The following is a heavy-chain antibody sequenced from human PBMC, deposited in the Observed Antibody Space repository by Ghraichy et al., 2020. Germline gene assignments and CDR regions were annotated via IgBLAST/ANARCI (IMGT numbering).Heavy chain of an antibody. D-gene: IGHD1-14*01. Sequence: GGSLRLSCAASGFTFSSYWMSWVRQAPGKGLEWVANIKQDGSEKYYVDSVKGRFTISRDNAKNSLYLQMNSLRAEDTAVYYCARQLTTGTFFYYYYYMDVWGKGTTVTVSS. CDR2: IKQDGSEK. J-gene: IGHJ6*03. V-gene: IGHV3-7*03. CDR3: ARQLTTGTFFYYYYYMDV. CDR1: GFTFSSYW.